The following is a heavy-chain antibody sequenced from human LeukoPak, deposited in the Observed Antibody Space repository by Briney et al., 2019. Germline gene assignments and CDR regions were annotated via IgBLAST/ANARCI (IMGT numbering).Heavy chain of an antibody. CDR3: ARGVGNSHFDY. V-gene: IGHV5-51*01. Sequence: GESLKISCKGFGYRFTSYWIGWVRQMPGKGLEWMGFIYPDDSDTRYSPSFQGQVTISADNSISTAYLQWSTLKASDTAMYYCARGVGNSHFDYWGQGTLVTVSS. J-gene: IGHJ4*02. CDR2: IYPDDSDT. CDR1: GYRFTSYW. D-gene: IGHD1-26*01.